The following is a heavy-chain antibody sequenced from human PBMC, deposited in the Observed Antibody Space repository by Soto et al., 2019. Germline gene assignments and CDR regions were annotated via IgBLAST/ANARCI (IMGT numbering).Heavy chain of an antibody. D-gene: IGHD6-19*01. J-gene: IGHJ4*02. V-gene: IGHV4-4*07. CDR2: IYTSGST. CDR1: GGSISSYY. CDR3: AREWYSSGWYGPIDY. Sequence: QVQLQESGPGLVKPSETLSLTCTVSGGSISSYYWSWIRQPAGKGLEWIGRIYTSGSTNYNPSHRSRVTLTGDTSKNQCSLKLSSVTAADTAVYYCAREWYSSGWYGPIDYWGQGTLVTVSS.